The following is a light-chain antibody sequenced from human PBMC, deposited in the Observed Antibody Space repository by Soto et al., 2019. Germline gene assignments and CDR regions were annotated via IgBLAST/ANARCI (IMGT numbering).Light chain of an antibody. CDR1: SPNIGAGYD. CDR2: GNN. J-gene: IGLJ2*01. Sequence: QSVLTQPPSVSGAPGQRVTISCTGSSPNIGAGYDVHWYQQLPGTAPKLLIYGNNNRPSGVPDRFSGSKSGTSASLAITGLQAEDEADYSCQSYDSSLSGYVVFGGGTKVTVL. V-gene: IGLV1-40*01. CDR3: QSYDSSLSGYVV.